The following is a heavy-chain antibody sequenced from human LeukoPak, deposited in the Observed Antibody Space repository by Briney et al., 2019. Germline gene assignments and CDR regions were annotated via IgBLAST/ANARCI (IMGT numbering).Heavy chain of an antibody. D-gene: IGHD2-15*01. V-gene: IGHV1-2*02. CDR2: INPNSGVT. Sequence: GASVKVSCKASGYSFTGYYMQWVRQAPGQGLEWMGWINPNSGVTDYARKFQGRVTMTRDASISTAYMELSRLTSDDTAMYYCARGGYCTGGRCYGEYYWGQGTLVTVSS. CDR3: ARGGYCTGGRCYGEYY. CDR1: GYSFTGYY. J-gene: IGHJ4*02.